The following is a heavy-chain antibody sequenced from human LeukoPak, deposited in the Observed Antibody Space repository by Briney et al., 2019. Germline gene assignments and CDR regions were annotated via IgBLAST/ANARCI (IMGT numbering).Heavy chain of an antibody. CDR2: IYDSGTT. D-gene: IGHD3-10*01. V-gene: IGHV4-4*02. J-gene: IGHJ3*02. CDR1: GGSISSSNG. Sequence: SETLSLTCAVSGGSISSSNGWSRVRPAPGKEREWIGEIYDSGTTNYNPSLKRRVTLSGNNFKNAFLLKLSSVTAAATAVNYCAVGGVHLRGGAEACDIWGQGTMVTVSS. CDR3: AVGGVHLRGGAEACDI.